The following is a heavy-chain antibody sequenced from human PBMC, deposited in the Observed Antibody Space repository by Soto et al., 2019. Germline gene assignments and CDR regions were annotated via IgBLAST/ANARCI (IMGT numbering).Heavy chain of an antibody. Sequence: SETLSLTCTVSGGSISSGDYYWSWIRQPPGKGLEWIGYIYYSGSTYYNPSLKSRVTISVDTSKNQFSLKLSSVTAADTAVYYCARDHLLYDYYYCGMDVWGQGTTVTVSS. V-gene: IGHV4-30-4*01. D-gene: IGHD5-12*01. CDR2: IYYSGST. J-gene: IGHJ6*02. CDR3: ARDHLLYDYYYCGMDV. CDR1: GGSISSGDYY.